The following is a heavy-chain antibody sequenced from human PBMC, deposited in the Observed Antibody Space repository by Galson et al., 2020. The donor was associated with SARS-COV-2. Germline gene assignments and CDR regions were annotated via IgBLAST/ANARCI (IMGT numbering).Heavy chain of an antibody. V-gene: IGHV3-23*01. CDR1: GFTFTSYA. CDR2: ISSSGGST. CDR3: SRAYCSSVTCSTPN. Sequence: GGSLRLSCAASGFTFTSYAMSWVRQAPGKGLEWVSGISSSGGSTDYTDSVKGRFTISRDNSKNTLNLQMNSLRAEDTAVYYCSRAYCSSVTCSTPNWGHGTLVTVSS. D-gene: IGHD2-2*01. J-gene: IGHJ4*01.